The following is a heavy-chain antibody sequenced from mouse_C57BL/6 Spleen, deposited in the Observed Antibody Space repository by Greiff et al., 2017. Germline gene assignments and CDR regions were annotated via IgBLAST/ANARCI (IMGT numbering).Heavy chain of an antibody. V-gene: IGHV5-17*01. D-gene: IGHD1-1*01. J-gene: IGHJ2*01. CDR1: GFTFSDYG. Sequence: EVMLVESGGGLVKPGGSLKLSCAASGFTFSDYGMHWVRQAPEKGLEWVAYISSGSSTIYYADTVKGRFTISRDNAKNTLFLQMTSLRSEDTAMYYCARADYYGFDYWGQGTTLTVSS. CDR3: ARADYYGFDY. CDR2: ISSGSSTI.